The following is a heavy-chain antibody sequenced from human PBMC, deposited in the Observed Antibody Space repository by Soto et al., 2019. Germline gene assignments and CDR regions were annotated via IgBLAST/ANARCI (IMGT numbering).Heavy chain of an antibody. CDR3: AKRWGGGLSGPGNWFDP. D-gene: IGHD3-9*01. CDR1: GFTFSSYA. V-gene: IGHV3-23*01. J-gene: IGHJ5*02. Sequence: GGSLRLSCAASGFTFSSYAMSWVRQAPGKGLEWVSAISGSGGSTYYADSVKGRFTISRDNSKNTLYLQMNSLRAEDTAVYYCAKRWGGGLSGPGNWFDPWGQGTLVTVSS. CDR2: ISGSGGST.